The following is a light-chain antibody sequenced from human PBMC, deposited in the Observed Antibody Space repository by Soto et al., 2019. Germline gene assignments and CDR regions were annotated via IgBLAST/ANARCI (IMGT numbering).Light chain of an antibody. CDR2: GAS. CDR3: QQYNNWPWT. V-gene: IGKV3-15*01. Sequence: IVMTQSPATLSVYPGERATLSCRASQSVSSNLAWYQQKPGQAPRLLIYGASTRATGIPARFSGSGSGTEFTLTVSSLQSEDFAVYYCQQYNNWPWTFGQGTKADIK. J-gene: IGKJ1*01. CDR1: QSVSSN.